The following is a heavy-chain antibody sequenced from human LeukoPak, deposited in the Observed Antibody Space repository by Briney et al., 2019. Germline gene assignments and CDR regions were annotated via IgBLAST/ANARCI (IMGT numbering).Heavy chain of an antibody. CDR1: GFTFSSYS. J-gene: IGHJ4*02. D-gene: IGHD2-2*01. CDR2: ISSSSTI. CDR3: ARVDSVVLAAPSDH. V-gene: IGHV3-48*01. Sequence: PGGSLRLSCAASGFTFSSYSMNWVRQAPGKGLEWVSYISSSSTIYYADSVKGRFTISRDNAKNSLYLQMNSLRAEDTAVYYCARVDSVVLAAPSDHWGQGTLVTVSS.